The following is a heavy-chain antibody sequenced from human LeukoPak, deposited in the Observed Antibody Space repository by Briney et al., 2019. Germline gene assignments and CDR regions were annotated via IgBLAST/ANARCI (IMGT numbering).Heavy chain of an antibody. CDR1: GFTFSNYY. Sequence: GGSLRLSCAASGFTFSNYYMSWIRQAPGKGLEWVSYISSSATTMYYADSVKDRFIISRDNAKNSLFLQMNSLRAEDTAVYYCARGGYDKYGMDVWGQGTTVTVSS. CDR2: ISSSATTM. V-gene: IGHV3-11*01. J-gene: IGHJ6*02. CDR3: ARGGYDKYGMDV.